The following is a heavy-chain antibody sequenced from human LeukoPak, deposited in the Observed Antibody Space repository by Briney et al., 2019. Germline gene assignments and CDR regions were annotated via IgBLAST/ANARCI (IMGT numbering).Heavy chain of an antibody. Sequence: SVKVSCKASGGTFSSYAISWVRQAPGQGLEWMGGIIPIFGTANCAQKFQGRVTITTDESTSTAYMELSSLRSEDTAVYYCARDLTNFNWNYGWFDPWGQGTLVTVSS. CDR1: GGTFSSYA. D-gene: IGHD1-7*01. V-gene: IGHV1-69*05. CDR3: ARDLTNFNWNYGWFDP. J-gene: IGHJ5*02. CDR2: IIPIFGTA.